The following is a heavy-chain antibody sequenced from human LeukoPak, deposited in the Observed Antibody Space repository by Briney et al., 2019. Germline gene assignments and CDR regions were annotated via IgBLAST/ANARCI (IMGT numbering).Heavy chain of an antibody. CDR1: GGTFSSYA. Sequence: ASVKVSCKASGGTFSSYAISWVRQAPGQGLEWMGGIIPIFGTANYAQKFQGRVTITTGESTSTAYMELSSLRSEDTAVYYCARSYDSSGSDYWGREPWSPSPQ. J-gene: IGHJ4*02. D-gene: IGHD3-22*01. CDR3: ARSYDSSGSDY. CDR2: IIPIFGTA. V-gene: IGHV1-69*05.